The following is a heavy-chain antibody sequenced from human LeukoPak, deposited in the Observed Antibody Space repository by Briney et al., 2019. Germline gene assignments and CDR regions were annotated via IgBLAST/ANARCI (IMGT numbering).Heavy chain of an antibody. D-gene: IGHD5-18*01. V-gene: IGHV4-39*01. CDR1: GGSISSSSYS. J-gene: IGHJ4*02. CDR2: IYYSGST. CDR3: ARRIQLWFFDY. Sequence: SETLSLTCTASGGSISSSSYSWGWIRQPPGKGLEWIGSIYYSGSTYYNPSLKSRVTISVDTSKNQFSLKLSSVTAADTAVYYCARRIQLWFFDYWGQGTLVTVSS.